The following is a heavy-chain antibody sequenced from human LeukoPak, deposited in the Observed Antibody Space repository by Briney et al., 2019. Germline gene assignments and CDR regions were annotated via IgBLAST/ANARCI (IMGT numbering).Heavy chain of an antibody. CDR3: ARSTIYRGYYDILTGYYSVPNWFDP. Sequence: SETLSLTCAVYGGSFSGYYWSWIRQPPGKGLEWIGEINHSGSTNYNPSLKSRVTISVDTSKNQFSLKLSSVTAADTAVYYCARSTIYRGYYDILTGYYSVPNWFDPWGQGTLVTVSS. CDR1: GGSFSGYY. CDR2: INHSGST. J-gene: IGHJ5*02. V-gene: IGHV4-34*01. D-gene: IGHD3-9*01.